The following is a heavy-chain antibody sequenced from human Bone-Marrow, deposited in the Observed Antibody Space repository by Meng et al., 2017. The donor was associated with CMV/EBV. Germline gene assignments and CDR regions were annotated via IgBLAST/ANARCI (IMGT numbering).Heavy chain of an antibody. Sequence: GESLKISCAASGFTFSSYWMSWVRQAPGKGLEWVANIKQDGSEKYYVDSVKGRFTISRDNAKNSLYLQMNSLRAEDTAVYYCARVGRGILTGYYLVKYGMDVWGQGTTVTVSS. CDR1: GFTFSSYW. CDR2: IKQDGSEK. D-gene: IGHD3-9*01. J-gene: IGHJ6*02. CDR3: ARVGRGILTGYYLVKYGMDV. V-gene: IGHV3-7*01.